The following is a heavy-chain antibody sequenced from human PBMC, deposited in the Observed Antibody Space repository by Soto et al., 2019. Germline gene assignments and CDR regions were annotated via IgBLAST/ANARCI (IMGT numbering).Heavy chain of an antibody. J-gene: IGHJ5*02. CDR2: INPNSGGT. V-gene: IGHV1-2*04. CDR1: GYTFTGYY. Sequence: QVQLVQSGAEVKKPGASVKVSCKASGYTFTGYYMHWVRQAPGQGLEWMGRINPNSGGTNYAQKFQGWVTKTRDTSISTDYMELSRLRSDDTAVYYCARGGTDVVVVAATTLWWFDPWGQGTLVTVSS. CDR3: ARGGTDVVVVAATTLWWFDP. D-gene: IGHD2-15*01.